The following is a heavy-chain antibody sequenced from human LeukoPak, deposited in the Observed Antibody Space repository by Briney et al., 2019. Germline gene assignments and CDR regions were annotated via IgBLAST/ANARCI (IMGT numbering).Heavy chain of an antibody. CDR1: GFTFSRNY. CDR2: IYSADSA. D-gene: IGHD1-26*01. Sequence: PGRSLRLSCAASGFTFSRNYMSWVRQAPGKGLEWVSVIYSADSAYYADSVRGRFTISRDNSKNTLYLQMNSLRADDTAVYYCAREVGGGATNYFDYWGQGTLVTVSS. J-gene: IGHJ4*02. CDR3: AREVGGGATNYFDY. V-gene: IGHV3-53*01.